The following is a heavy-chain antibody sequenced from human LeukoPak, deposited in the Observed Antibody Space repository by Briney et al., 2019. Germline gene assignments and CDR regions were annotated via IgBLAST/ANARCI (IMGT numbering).Heavy chain of an antibody. CDR3: AKGAYDFDYHYYYYMDV. J-gene: IGHJ6*03. Sequence: GGSLRLSCAASAFTLSAYGMSCVRQVPGEGLGWVSGIDYIGGKKYYVDSVKGRFTISRDNSKNIMYLKINALRAEHTSVYHCAKGAYDFDYHYYYYMDVWGKGTKVTVSS. CDR2: IDYIGGKK. V-gene: IGHV3-23*01. D-gene: IGHD3-3*01. CDR1: AFTLSAYG.